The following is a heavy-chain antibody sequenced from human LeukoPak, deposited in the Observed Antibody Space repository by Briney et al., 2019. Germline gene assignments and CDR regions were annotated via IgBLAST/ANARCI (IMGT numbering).Heavy chain of an antibody. J-gene: IGHJ6*03. D-gene: IGHD3-3*02. V-gene: IGHV3-30-3*01. CDR2: IASDGSHT. Sequence: GGSLRLSCAASGFTFSTYFMHWVRQAPGKGLEWVADIASDGSHTFYVESVKGRFTISRDNSKNTLYLQMNSLRAGDTAVYFGARKRQNIFFHPGVFNIGGKGKRVPFS. CDR3: ARKRQNIFFHPGVFNI. CDR1: GFTFSTYF.